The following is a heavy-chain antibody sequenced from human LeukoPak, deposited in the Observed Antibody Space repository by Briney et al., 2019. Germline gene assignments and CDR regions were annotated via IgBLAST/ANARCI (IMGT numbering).Heavy chain of an antibody. J-gene: IGHJ4*02. CDR2: IYYSGST. CDR3: ARDITGTTDY. Sequence: TFSSYWMTWVRQPPGKGLEWIGSIYYSGSTYYNPSLKSRVTISVDTSKNQFSLKLSSVTAADTAVYYCARDITGTTDYWGQGTLVTVSS. CDR1: TFSSYW. D-gene: IGHD1-7*01. V-gene: IGHV4-39*07.